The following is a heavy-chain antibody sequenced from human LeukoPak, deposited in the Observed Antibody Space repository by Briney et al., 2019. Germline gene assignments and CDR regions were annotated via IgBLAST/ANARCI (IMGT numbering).Heavy chain of an antibody. V-gene: IGHV1-24*01. D-gene: IGHD3-3*01. CDR1: GYTFTSYY. J-gene: IGHJ4*02. CDR3: ATGTKGDFWSGYGGYYFDY. CDR2: FDPEDGET. Sequence: ASVKVSCKASGYTFTSYYMHWVRQAPGKGLEWMGGFDPEDGETIYAQKFQGRVTMTEDTSTDTAYMELSSLRSEDTAVYYCATGTKGDFWSGYGGYYFDYWGQGTLVTVSS.